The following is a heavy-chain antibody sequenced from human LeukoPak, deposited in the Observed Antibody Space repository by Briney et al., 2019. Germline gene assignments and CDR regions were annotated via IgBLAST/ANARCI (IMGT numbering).Heavy chain of an antibody. D-gene: IGHD5-24*01. CDR2: IIPIFGTA. V-gene: IGHV1-69*06. Sequence: SVKVSCKASGGTFSSYAISWVRQAPGQGLEWMGGIIPIFGTANYAQKFQGRVTITADKSTSTAYMELSSLRSEDTAVYYCARGNTNYWPYYYYMDVWGKGTTVTVSS. CDR1: GGTFSSYA. CDR3: ARGNTNYWPYYYYMDV. J-gene: IGHJ6*03.